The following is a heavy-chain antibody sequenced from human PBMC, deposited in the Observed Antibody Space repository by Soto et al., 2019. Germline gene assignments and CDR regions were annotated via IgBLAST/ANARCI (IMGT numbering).Heavy chain of an antibody. Sequence: GSLRLSCAASGFTFSSYSMNWVRQAPGKGLEWVSYVSSGSSTIYYADSVKGRFTISRDNAKNPLYLQMDSLRAEDTALYYWAREKGYCTSTSCYARAYFDYWGHGTLVTVSS. CDR1: GFTFSSYS. CDR3: AREKGYCTSTSCYARAYFDY. D-gene: IGHD2-2*01. V-gene: IGHV3-48*01. CDR2: VSSGSSTI. J-gene: IGHJ4*01.